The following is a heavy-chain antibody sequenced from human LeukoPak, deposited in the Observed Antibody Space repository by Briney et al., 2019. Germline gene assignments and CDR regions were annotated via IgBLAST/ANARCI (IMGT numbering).Heavy chain of an antibody. V-gene: IGHV3-11*04. Sequence: GGSLRLSCAASGFTFSDYYMSWIRQAPGKGLEWVSYISSSGSTIYYADSVKGRFTISRDNAKNSLYLQMNSLRAEDTAVYYCARDSGITGSRLNAFDIWGQGTMVTVSS. D-gene: IGHD1-20*01. CDR1: GFTFSDYY. J-gene: IGHJ3*02. CDR3: ARDSGITGSRLNAFDI. CDR2: ISSSGSTI.